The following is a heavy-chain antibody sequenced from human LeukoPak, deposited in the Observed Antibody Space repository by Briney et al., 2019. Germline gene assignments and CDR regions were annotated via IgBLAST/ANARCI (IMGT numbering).Heavy chain of an antibody. CDR1: GGSFSGYY. CDR3: ARRAVLSAITV. V-gene: IGHV4-34*01. Sequence: SETLSLTCAVYGGSFSGYYWSWIRQPPGKGLEWIGEINHSGSTNYNPSLKSRVTISVDTSKNQFSLKLSSVTAADTAVYYCARRAVLSAITVWGKGTTVTVSS. D-gene: IGHD2-21*02. J-gene: IGHJ6*04. CDR2: INHSGST.